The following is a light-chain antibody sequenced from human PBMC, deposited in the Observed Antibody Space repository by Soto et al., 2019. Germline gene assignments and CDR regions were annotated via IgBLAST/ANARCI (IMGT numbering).Light chain of an antibody. Sequence: EIVMTQSPATLSVSPGERATLSCRASQSVSTNLAGYQQKPGQAPRLLIYGASTRAAGIPVRFSGSGSGTEFTLTISSPQSEDFAVYYCKQYSDWPRYTFGQGTKLEIK. CDR1: QSVSTN. J-gene: IGKJ2*01. CDR2: GAS. V-gene: IGKV3-15*01. CDR3: KQYSDWPRYT.